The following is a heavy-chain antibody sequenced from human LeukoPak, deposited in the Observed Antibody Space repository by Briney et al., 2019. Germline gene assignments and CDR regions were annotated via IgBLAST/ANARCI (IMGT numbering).Heavy chain of an antibody. CDR2: ISGDGGTT. D-gene: IGHD6-13*01. V-gene: IGHV3-43*02. Sequence: PGGSLRLSSTASGFTFDDYAMHWVRQAPAKGLEWVSLISGDGGTTDYADSVKGRFTISRDNRRNSLYLHMNSLRTEDTALYFCAKVYVGSWYAYDHWGQGTLVTVSS. J-gene: IGHJ4*02. CDR3: AKVYVGSWYAYDH. CDR1: GFTFDDYA.